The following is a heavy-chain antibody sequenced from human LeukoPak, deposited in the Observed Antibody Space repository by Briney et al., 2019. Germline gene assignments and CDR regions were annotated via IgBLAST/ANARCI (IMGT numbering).Heavy chain of an antibody. J-gene: IGHJ4*02. CDR2: INHSGST. CDR3: ARDYRYYYDSSGYSYFDY. D-gene: IGHD3-22*01. Sequence: PSETLSLTCAVYGGSFSGYYWSWIRQPPGKGLEWIGEINHSGSTNYNPSLKSRVTTSVDTSKNQFSLKLSSVTAADTAVYYCARDYRYYYDSSGYSYFDYWGQGTLVTVSS. CDR1: GGSFSGYY. V-gene: IGHV4-34*01.